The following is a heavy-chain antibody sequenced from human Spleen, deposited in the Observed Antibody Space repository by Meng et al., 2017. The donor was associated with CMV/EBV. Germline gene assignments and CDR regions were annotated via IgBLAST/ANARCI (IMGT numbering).Heavy chain of an antibody. J-gene: IGHJ4*02. V-gene: IGHV3-30*04. D-gene: IGHD2-21*01. CDR3: ATIVVVPDTTDY. CDR2: ISNDGSNE. CDR1: GCTFSNNP. Sequence: SCVAFGCTFSNNPMQWVRQAPGKGLEWVAVISNDGSNEYYADSVKGRFTISRDNSKNTLFLQMNGLRHEDTAMYYCATIVVVPDTTDYWGQGTLVTVSS.